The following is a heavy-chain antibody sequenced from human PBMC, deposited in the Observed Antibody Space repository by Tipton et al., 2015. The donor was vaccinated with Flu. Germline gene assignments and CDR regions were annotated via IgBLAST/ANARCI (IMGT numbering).Heavy chain of an antibody. D-gene: IGHD3-3*01. CDR2: ISSSGSTI. V-gene: IGHV3-48*03. CDR3: ASGDFWSGYYTDY. J-gene: IGHJ4*02. CDR1: GFTFSSYE. Sequence: VQLVQSGGGLVQPGGSLRLSCAASGFTFSSYEMNWDRQAPGKGLEWASYISSSGSTIYYADSVKGRFTISRDNAKNSLYPQMNSLRAEDTAVYYCASGDFWSGYYTDYWGQGTLVTVSS.